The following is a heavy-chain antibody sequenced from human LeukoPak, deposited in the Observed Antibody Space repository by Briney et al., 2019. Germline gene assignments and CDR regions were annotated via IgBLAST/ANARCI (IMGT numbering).Heavy chain of an antibody. CDR1: GFTFSSYG. D-gene: IGHD3-22*01. J-gene: IGHJ4*02. CDR2: IWYDGSNK. Sequence: PGRSLRLSCAASGFTFSSYGMHWVRQAPGKGLEWVAVIWYDGSNKYYADSVKGRFTISRDNPKNTLYLQMNSLRAEDTAVYYCARGGADSSGYYYFDYWGQGTLVTVSS. V-gene: IGHV3-33*01. CDR3: ARGGADSSGYYYFDY.